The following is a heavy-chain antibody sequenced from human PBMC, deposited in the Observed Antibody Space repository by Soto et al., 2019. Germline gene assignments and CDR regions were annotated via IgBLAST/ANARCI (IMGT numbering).Heavy chain of an antibody. CDR2: INTGNGNT. V-gene: IGHV1-3*04. J-gene: IGHJ5*02. CDR1: GYTFTRYA. CDR3: ARNVDYFDP. Sequence: QVPLVQSGAEVKKPGDSVKVSCKASGYTFTRYAMHWVRQDPGQGLEWMGWINTGNGNTHYSQKFQGRVTFTRDASATTAYMELSSLTSEDTAVYYCARNVDYFDPWGQGTLVTVSS. D-gene: IGHD4-17*01.